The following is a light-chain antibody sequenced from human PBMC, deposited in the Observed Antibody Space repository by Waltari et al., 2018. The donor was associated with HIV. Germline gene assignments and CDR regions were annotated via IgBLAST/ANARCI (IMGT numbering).Light chain of an antibody. V-gene: IGKV3-11*01. CDR2: DAS. CDR1: QVVGTF. CDR3: QQRTYCPQNP. J-gene: IGKJ4*01. Sequence: EIVLTKSQAPLSWSQGERATLPCRASQVVGTFLAWDQQKPGQAPSLLLFDASNCATGIPARFSGSGSGTDFTLTISSLEPEDFALDYCQQRTYCPQNPFGGGTKVVIK.